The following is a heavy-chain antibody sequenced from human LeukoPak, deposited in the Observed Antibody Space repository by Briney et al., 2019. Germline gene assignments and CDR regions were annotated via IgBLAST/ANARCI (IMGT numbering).Heavy chain of an antibody. CDR2: ISSSGTS. D-gene: IGHD3-3*01. J-gene: IGHJ5*02. Sequence: SETLSLTCTVSGDSISDFSWTWFRQTPGKGLEWIGFISSSGTSHYSPSLESRVTFSLDTSKSQFSLSLKSVTAADTAVYYCARVFRGAVTSNWFDPWGQGILVTVSS. V-gene: IGHV4-59*01. CDR1: GDSISDFS. CDR3: ARVFRGAVTSNWFDP.